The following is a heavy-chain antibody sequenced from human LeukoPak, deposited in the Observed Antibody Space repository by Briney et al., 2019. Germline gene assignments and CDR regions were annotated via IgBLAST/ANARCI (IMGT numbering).Heavy chain of an antibody. D-gene: IGHD3-22*01. CDR3: ARAANYYDSSGYYYGFDY. Sequence: KASETLSLTCAVYGGSFSGYYWSWIRQPPGKGLEWIGEINHSGSTNYNPSLKSRVTISVDTSKNQFSLKLSSVTAADTAVYYCARAANYYDSSGYYYGFDYWGQGTLVTVSS. CDR1: GGSFSGYY. V-gene: IGHV4-34*01. CDR2: INHSGST. J-gene: IGHJ4*02.